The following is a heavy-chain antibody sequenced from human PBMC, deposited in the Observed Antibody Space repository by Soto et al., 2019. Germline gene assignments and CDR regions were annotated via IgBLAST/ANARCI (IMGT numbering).Heavy chain of an antibody. D-gene: IGHD3-16*01. CDR2: VFHSGST. CDR3: ASPFTRHHQGYYHGVDV. Sequence: PSETLSLTCTVSGGSISSSYYYWVWIRQPPGKGLEWIGTVFHSGSTYYSPSLRGRVTMSVDTSKNQLSLKLSSVTPADTAVYCCASPFTRHHQGYYHGVDVWGQGTTVTVSS. V-gene: IGHV4-39*01. J-gene: IGHJ6*02. CDR1: GGSISSSYYY.